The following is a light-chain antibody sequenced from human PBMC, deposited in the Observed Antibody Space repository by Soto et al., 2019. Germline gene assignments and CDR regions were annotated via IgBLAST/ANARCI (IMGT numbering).Light chain of an antibody. CDR1: QSVSSF. V-gene: IGKV3-11*01. CDR2: DAS. CDR3: QQYNNWPET. Sequence: EIVFTQSPATLSLSPGERATLACRASQSVSSFLAWYQQTPGQAPRLLIYDASKRATGIPARFSGSGSGTDCTLTISSLEPEDFEVYYCQQYNNWPETFGQGTKVDIK. J-gene: IGKJ1*01.